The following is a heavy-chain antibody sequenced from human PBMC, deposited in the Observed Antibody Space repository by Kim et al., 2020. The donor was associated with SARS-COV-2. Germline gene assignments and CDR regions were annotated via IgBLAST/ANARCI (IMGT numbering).Heavy chain of an antibody. D-gene: IGHD1-26*01. CDR3: ARDSGSSSAFDI. V-gene: IGHV3-64*01. Sequence: YYANSVKGRFTISRDNSKNTLYLQMGSLRAEDMAVYYCARDSGSSSAFDIWGQGTMVTVSS. J-gene: IGHJ3*02.